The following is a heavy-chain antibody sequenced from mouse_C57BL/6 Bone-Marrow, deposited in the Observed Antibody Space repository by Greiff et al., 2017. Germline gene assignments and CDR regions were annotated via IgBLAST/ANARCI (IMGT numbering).Heavy chain of an antibody. D-gene: IGHD1-1*01. CDR1: GYTFTSYG. V-gene: IGHV1-81*01. Sequence: QVQLQQSGAELARPGASVKLSCKASGYTFTSYGISWVKQRTGQGLEWIGEIYPRSGNTYYNEKFKGKATLTADKSSSNAYMELRSLTSKDSAVYFCARGWGSIFDYWGQGTTLTVSS. CDR2: IYPRSGNT. J-gene: IGHJ2*01. CDR3: ARGWGSIFDY.